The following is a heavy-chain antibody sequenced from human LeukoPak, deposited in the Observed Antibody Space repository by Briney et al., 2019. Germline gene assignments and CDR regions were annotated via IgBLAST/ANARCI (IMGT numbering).Heavy chain of an antibody. CDR1: GFTFSDYY. CDR2: ISSSGSTI. Sequence: GGSLRLSCAASGFTFSDYYMSWIRQAPGKGLETVSYISSSGSTIYYADSVKGRFTISRDNAKNSLYLQMNSLRAEDTAVYYCARDCSSYYYDSSGYSDYWGQGTLVTVSS. J-gene: IGHJ4*02. V-gene: IGHV3-11*01. CDR3: ARDCSSYYYDSSGYSDY. D-gene: IGHD3-22*01.